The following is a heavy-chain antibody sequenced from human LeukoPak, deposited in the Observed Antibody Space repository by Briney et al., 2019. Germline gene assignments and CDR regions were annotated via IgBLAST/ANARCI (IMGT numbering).Heavy chain of an antibody. Sequence: AGGSLRLSCAASGFTFRSYEMSWVRQAPGKGLEWVSSISSTGNTIYYADSVKGRFTISRDNAKNSLHLQMSSLKTEDTAVYYCARDRIAVAGTLWGQGTLVTVSS. J-gene: IGHJ4*02. V-gene: IGHV3-48*03. CDR1: GFTFRSYE. CDR3: ARDRIAVAGTL. D-gene: IGHD6-19*01. CDR2: ISSTGNTI.